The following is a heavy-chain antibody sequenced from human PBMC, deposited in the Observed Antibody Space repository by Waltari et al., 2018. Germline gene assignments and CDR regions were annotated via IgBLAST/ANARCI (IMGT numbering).Heavy chain of an antibody. D-gene: IGHD6-19*01. V-gene: IGHV1-8*03. CDR3: ARGNSSGWYWWYFDL. J-gene: IGHJ2*01. CDR2: MNPNSGNT. CDR1: GYTFTSYD. Sequence: QVQLVQSGAEVTKPGASVKVSCKASGYTFTSYDTNWVRPAPGQGLEWMGWMNPNSGNTGYAQKFQGRVTITRNTSISTAYMELSSLRSEDTAVYYCARGNSSGWYWWYFDLWGRGTLVTVSS.